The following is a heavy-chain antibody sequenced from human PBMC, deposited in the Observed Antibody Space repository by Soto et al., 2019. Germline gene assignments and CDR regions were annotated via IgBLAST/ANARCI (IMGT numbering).Heavy chain of an antibody. D-gene: IGHD5-12*01. CDR3: AKGGPTFLNWFGP. V-gene: IGHV3-23*01. J-gene: IGHJ5*02. Sequence: GSLSLSCAASGFTFSSYAMNWVRQAPGKGLEWISVISNSGHSAYYADSVKGRFTISRDNSKNTLYLQIKSLRAEDTAAYYCAKGGPTFLNWFGPWGQGTLVTV. CDR2: ISNSGHSA. CDR1: GFTFSSYA.